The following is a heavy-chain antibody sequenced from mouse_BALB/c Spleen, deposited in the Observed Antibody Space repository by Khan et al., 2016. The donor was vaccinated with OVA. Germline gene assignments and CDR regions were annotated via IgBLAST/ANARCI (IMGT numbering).Heavy chain of an antibody. D-gene: IGHD2-1*01. CDR1: GYTFSTYW. J-gene: IGHJ4*01. V-gene: IGHV1-9*01. Sequence: QVQLQQPGGELMKPGASVKISCKASGYTFSTYWIEWVKQRPGHGLEWIGEILPGSGSLNYNGKFKDKTTFTADSSSNTAYMRLSSLTSEDSAVYYCSRKYGNPFDMDYWGQGTSVTVSS. CDR3: SRKYGNPFDMDY. CDR2: ILPGSGSL.